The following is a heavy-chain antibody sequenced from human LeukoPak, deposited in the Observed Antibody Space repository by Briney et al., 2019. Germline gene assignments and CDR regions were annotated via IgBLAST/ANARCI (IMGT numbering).Heavy chain of an antibody. D-gene: IGHD3-16*01. J-gene: IGHJ4*02. Sequence: PSETLSLTCAVYGGSFSGYYWSWIRQPPGKGLEWIGEINHSGSTNYNPSLKSRVTISVDTPKNQFSLKLSSVTAADTAVYYCARAARYVWGGYYFDYWGQGTLVTVSS. CDR1: GGSFSGYY. V-gene: IGHV4-34*01. CDR3: ARAARYVWGGYYFDY. CDR2: INHSGST.